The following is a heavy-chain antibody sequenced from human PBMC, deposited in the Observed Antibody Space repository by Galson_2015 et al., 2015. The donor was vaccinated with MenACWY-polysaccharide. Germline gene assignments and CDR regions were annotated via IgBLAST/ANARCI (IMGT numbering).Heavy chain of an antibody. Sequence: SLRLSCAASGFTFSDYDINWVRQAPGKGLEWISFISRSSGTIHYADSVKGRFTISRDNAKNSLILQMNSLRDDDTAMYFCARARLILSFYYYMDVWGKGTMVTVSS. CDR3: ARARLILSFYYYMDV. D-gene: IGHD2-15*01. J-gene: IGHJ6*03. CDR2: ISRSSGTI. V-gene: IGHV3-48*02. CDR1: GFTFSDYD.